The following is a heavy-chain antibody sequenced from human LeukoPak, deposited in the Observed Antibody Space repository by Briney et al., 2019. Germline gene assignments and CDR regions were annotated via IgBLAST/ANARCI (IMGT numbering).Heavy chain of an antibody. V-gene: IGHV3-30*03. Sequence: PGGSLRLSCAASGFTFSGYAIHWVRQAPGKGLEWLAVISSDGRDKHHADSVKGRFTISRDNSKNTLYLQTNSLRAEDTAVYYCARALRRFAAYYFDYWGQGTLVTVSS. J-gene: IGHJ4*02. CDR1: GFTFSGYA. D-gene: IGHD5/OR15-5a*01. CDR3: ARALRRFAAYYFDY. CDR2: ISSDGRDK.